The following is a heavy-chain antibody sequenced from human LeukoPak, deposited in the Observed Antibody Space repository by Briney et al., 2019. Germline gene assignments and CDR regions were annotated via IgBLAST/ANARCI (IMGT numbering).Heavy chain of an antibody. J-gene: IGHJ4*02. CDR3: ARELPREVTLDY. CDR2: INSDGSRT. D-gene: IGHD2-21*02. Sequence: GGSLRLSCAASGFTLSSYEMHWVRQVPGKGLVWVSRINSDGSRTGYADSVKGRFTISRDNAKNTLYLQMNSLRAEDTAIYYCARELPREVTLDYWGKGTLVTVSS. V-gene: IGHV3-74*01. CDR1: GFTLSSYE.